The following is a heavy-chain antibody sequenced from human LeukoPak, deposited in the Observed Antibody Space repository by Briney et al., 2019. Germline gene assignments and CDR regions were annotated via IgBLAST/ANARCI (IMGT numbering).Heavy chain of an antibody. J-gene: IGHJ6*04. V-gene: IGHV3-21*01. Sequence: GGSLRLSCVASGFSFSSYTMNWVRQAPGKGLEWVSSISSSSTYIYYRDSVKGRFTISRDNSKNTLYLQMGSLIAEDMAVYYCARRFAAQLAFVDVWGKGTTVTISS. CDR3: ARRFAAQLAFVDV. CDR1: GFSFSSYT. D-gene: IGHD3-3*02. CDR2: ISSSSTYI.